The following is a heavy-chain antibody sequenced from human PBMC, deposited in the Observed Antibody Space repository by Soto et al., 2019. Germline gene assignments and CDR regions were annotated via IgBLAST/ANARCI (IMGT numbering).Heavy chain of an antibody. J-gene: IGHJ4*02. CDR2: ISYDGSNK. CDR1: GFTFSSYG. D-gene: IGHD5-12*01. Sequence: QVQLVESGGGVVQPGRSLRLSCAASGFTFSSYGMHWVRQAPGKWLEWVAVISYDGSNKYYADSVKGRFTISRDNSKNTLYLQMNSLRAEDTAVYYCAKGEWLRLGPTDTFDYWGQGTLVTVSS. V-gene: IGHV3-30*18. CDR3: AKGEWLRLGPTDTFDY.